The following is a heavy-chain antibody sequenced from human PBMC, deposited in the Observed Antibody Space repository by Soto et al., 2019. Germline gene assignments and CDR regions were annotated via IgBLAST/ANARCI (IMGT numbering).Heavy chain of an antibody. D-gene: IGHD3-10*01. CDR3: QSMAPSFDY. J-gene: IGHJ4*02. CDR1: DGSISSNNW. V-gene: IGHV4-4*02. Sequence: PSETLSLTCAVSDGSISSNNWWSWVRQPPGKGLEWIGEIYHSGSTKYNPSLKSRVTISVDKSKNQFSLKLSSVTAADTAVYYCQSMAPSFDYWGQGTLVTVSS. CDR2: IYHSGST.